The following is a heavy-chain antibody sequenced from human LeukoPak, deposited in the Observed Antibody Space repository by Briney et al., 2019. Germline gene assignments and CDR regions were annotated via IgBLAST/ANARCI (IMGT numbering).Heavy chain of an antibody. CDR2: IIPIFGTA. CDR3: ARSSRDGYISTFDY. J-gene: IGHJ4*02. Sequence: GASVKVSCKASRGTLSSYVTSWVRQAPGQGLECRGGIIPIFGTANYTQKFQGRVTISTDESSSTGYMDLSRLRSEDTAVYYCARSSRDGYISTFDYWGQGTLVTVSS. D-gene: IGHD5-24*01. CDR1: RGTLSSYV. V-gene: IGHV1-69*05.